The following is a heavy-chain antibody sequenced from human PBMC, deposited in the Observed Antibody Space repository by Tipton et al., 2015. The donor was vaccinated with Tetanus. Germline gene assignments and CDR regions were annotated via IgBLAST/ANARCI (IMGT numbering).Heavy chain of an antibody. CDR3: VTLGYCSGSSCYLPDGGAFDI. V-gene: IGHV3-15*05. Sequence: SLRLSCAGSGFTFSNAWMSWVRQAPGKRLEWVGRIRSNANGGTTDYAPPVKGRFTISRDDSKNTLYLQMNSLKTEDTAVYYCVTLGYCSGSSCYLPDGGAFDIWGPGTLATVSS. J-gene: IGHJ3*02. CDR1: GFTFSNAW. CDR2: IRSNANGGTT. D-gene: IGHD2-15*01.